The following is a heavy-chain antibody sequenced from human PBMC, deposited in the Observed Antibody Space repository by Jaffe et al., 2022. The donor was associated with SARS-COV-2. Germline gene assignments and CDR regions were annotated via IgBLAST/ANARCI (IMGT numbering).Heavy chain of an antibody. D-gene: IGHD6-6*01. CDR1: GYTFTKYG. V-gene: IGHV1-18*01. Sequence: QVQLVQSGAELKKPGASVKVSCKASGYTFTKYGFTWVRQAPGQGLEWMGWISAYNSNTNYARKLQGRVTMTTDTSTSTAYMELRSLRSDDTAVYYCVRGGAARPDWLADSWGQGTLVTVSS. CDR3: VRGGAARPDWLADS. CDR2: ISAYNSNT. J-gene: IGHJ4*02.